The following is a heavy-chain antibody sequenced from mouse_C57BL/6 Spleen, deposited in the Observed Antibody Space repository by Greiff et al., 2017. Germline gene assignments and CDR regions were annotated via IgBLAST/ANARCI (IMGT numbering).Heavy chain of an antibody. CDR3: TRDYYGSSYEFAY. D-gene: IGHD1-1*01. Sequence: EVKLMESGAGLVKPGGSLKLSCAASGFTFSSYAMSWVRQTPEKRLEWVAYISSGGDYIYYADTVKGRFTISRDNARNTLYLQMSSLKSEDTAMYYCTRDYYGSSYEFAYWGQGTLVTVSA. CDR2: ISSGGDYI. J-gene: IGHJ3*01. V-gene: IGHV5-9-1*02. CDR1: GFTFSSYA.